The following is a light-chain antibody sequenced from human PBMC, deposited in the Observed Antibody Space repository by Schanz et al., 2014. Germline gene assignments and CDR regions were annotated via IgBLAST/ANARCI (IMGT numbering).Light chain of an antibody. CDR3: QQRSTWPPLIS. V-gene: IGKV3D-20*02. Sequence: EIVLTQSPGTLSLSPGERATLSCRASQSVSSGNLAWYQQKPGQAPRLLIYATSNRATGIPDRFSGSGSGTDVTLTISRLEHEDFAVYYCQQRSTWPPLISFGPGTKVDIK. CDR1: QSVSSGN. J-gene: IGKJ3*01. CDR2: ATS.